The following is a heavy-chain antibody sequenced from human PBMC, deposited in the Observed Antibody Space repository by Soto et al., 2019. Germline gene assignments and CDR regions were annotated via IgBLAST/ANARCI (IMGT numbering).Heavy chain of an antibody. Sequence: ASVKVSCKASGGTFSSYTISWVRQAPGQGLEWMGWISPYNGNTNYAQKLQGRVTMTTDTSTSTAYMELRSLRSDDTAVYYCARDHPIVVVPAATFPIWGQGTMVTVSS. J-gene: IGHJ3*02. CDR1: GGTFSSYT. V-gene: IGHV1-18*01. CDR2: ISPYNGNT. D-gene: IGHD2-2*01. CDR3: ARDHPIVVVPAATFPI.